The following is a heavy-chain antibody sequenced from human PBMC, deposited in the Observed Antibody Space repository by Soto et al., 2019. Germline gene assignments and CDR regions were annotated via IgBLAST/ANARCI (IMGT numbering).Heavy chain of an antibody. V-gene: IGHV1-46*01. J-gene: IGHJ3*02. CDR2: INPSGGST. Sequence: QVQLVQSGAEVKEPGASVKVSCKASGYTFTSYYMHWVRQAPGQGLEWMGIINPSGGSTSYAQKFQGRVTMIRDTSTSTVYMELSSLRSEDTAVYYCARAQTGYSYGRGAYDIWGQGTMVTVSS. D-gene: IGHD5-18*01. CDR1: GYTFTSYY. CDR3: ARAQTGYSYGRGAYDI.